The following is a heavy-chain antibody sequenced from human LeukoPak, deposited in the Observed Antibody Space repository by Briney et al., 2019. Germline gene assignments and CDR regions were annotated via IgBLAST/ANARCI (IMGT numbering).Heavy chain of an antibody. V-gene: IGHV1-24*01. CDR2: FDPEDGET. CDR3: ARVGVTAATADY. Sequence: GASVKVSCKVSGYTLTELSMHWVRQAPGKGLEWMGGFDPEDGETIYAQKFQDRVTMSSDTSTSTVYMELSSLRSEDTAVYFCARVGVTAATADYWGQGTLVTVSS. CDR1: GYTLTELS. D-gene: IGHD6-25*01. J-gene: IGHJ4*02.